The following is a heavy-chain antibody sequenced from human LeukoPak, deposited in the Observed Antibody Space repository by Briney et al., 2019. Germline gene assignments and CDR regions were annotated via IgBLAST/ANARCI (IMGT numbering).Heavy chain of an antibody. J-gene: IGHJ3*02. V-gene: IGHV4-34*01. CDR1: GGSLSVLH. Sequence: SDTLSLTCGVFGGSLSVLHWSWIRQSPGKGLEWIGETNHRGSTNYNSSLKSRVTISLYTSKNHFSLRVTSVTAADTAVYYCARGYDWKPGAFTIWGQGTTVTVSS. CDR2: TNHRGST. CDR3: ARGYDWKPGAFTI. D-gene: IGHD3-16*01.